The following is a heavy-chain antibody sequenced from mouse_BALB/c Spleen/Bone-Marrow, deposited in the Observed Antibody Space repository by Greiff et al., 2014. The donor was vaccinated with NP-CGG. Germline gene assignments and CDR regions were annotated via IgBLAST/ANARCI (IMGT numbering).Heavy chain of an antibody. Sequence: EVMLVESGGGLVKPGGSLKLSCAASGFTFSSYAMSWVRQTPEKRLERVATISSGGSYTYYPVSVKGRFTISRDNAKNTLYLQMSSLRSEDTAMYYCARPGDYFDYWGQGTTLTVSS. CDR3: ARPGDYFDY. CDR1: GFTFSSYA. J-gene: IGHJ2*01. V-gene: IGHV5-9-1*01. CDR2: ISSGGSYT.